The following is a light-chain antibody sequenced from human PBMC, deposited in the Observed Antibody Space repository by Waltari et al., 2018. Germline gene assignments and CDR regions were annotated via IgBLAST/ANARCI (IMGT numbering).Light chain of an antibody. V-gene: IGLV2-8*01. CDR2: EVT. Sequence: QSALTQPPSASGSPGQSVTISCTGTSSDVGGYDYVSWYQQHPGKAPKLMTYEVTKRPSAVPDRLSGSTSGDTSSLTVSVLQAEYEAGYYCSSYAGSNNLVFGGGTKLTVL. CDR1: SSDVGGYDY. CDR3: SSYAGSNNLV. J-gene: IGLJ2*01.